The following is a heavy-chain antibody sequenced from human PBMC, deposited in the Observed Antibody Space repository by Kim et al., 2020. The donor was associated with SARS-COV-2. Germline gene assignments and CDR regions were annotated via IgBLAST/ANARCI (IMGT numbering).Heavy chain of an antibody. J-gene: IGHJ4*02. CDR3: ARRVQLWFGCIDY. CDR1: GGSFSGYY. D-gene: IGHD5-18*01. V-gene: IGHV4-34*01. Sequence: SETLSLTCAVYGGSFSGYYWSWIRQPPGKGLEWIGEINHSGSTNYNPSLKSRVTISVDTSKNQFSLKLSSVTAADTAVYYCARRVQLWFGCIDYWGQGTLVTVSS. CDR2: INHSGST.